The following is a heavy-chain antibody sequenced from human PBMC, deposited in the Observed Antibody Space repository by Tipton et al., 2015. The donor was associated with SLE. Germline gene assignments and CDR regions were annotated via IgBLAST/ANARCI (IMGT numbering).Heavy chain of an antibody. V-gene: IGHV3-11*01. CDR3: ARDRGRDYDTLTGYRRH. J-gene: IGHJ4*02. D-gene: IGHD3-9*01. CDR1: GFTFSDYF. CDR2: INTNGGTI. Sequence: SLRLSCAASGFTFSDYFMTWVRQAPGKGLEWVSSINTNGGTIYYADSVKGRFTVSRDNAKNSLYLHMTSLRADDTAVYYCARDRGRDYDTLTGYRRHWGQGTLVAASS.